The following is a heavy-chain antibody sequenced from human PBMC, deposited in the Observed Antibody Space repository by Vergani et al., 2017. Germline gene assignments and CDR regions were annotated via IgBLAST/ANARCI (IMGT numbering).Heavy chain of an antibody. CDR2: IGYDGRIK. D-gene: IGHD2/OR15-2a*01. CDR3: AKDLGGCNSISCSYYMDV. Sequence: QVQLVESGGGVVQPGRSLRLSCAASGVTFSSYGMHWVRQAPGKGLEWVAVIGYDGRIKYNVDSVKGRFTISRDTSKKTLSLQMRSLRADDTAVYYCAKDLGGCNSISCSYYMDVWGKGTTVTV. J-gene: IGHJ6*03. V-gene: IGHV3-30*18. CDR1: GVTFSSYG.